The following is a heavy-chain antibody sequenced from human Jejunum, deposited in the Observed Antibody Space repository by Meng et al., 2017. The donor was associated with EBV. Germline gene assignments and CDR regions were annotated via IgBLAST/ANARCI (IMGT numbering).Heavy chain of an antibody. V-gene: IGHV4-59*01. CDR3: ARMVPGRLLFDS. D-gene: IGHD4/OR15-4a*01. CDR2: IYDSGST. J-gene: IGHJ4*02. Sequence: QVQLQESGPGLVKPSETLSLTCTISGGSISYYPWSWIRQPPGKGLEWIAYIYDSGSTNYNSSLKSRVTVSVDVSKNQFSLKLTSVTAADTAVYYCARMVPGRLLFDSWGQGTLVTVS. CDR1: GGSISYYP.